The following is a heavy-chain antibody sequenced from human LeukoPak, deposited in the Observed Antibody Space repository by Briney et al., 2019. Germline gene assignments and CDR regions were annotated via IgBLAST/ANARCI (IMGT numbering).Heavy chain of an antibody. CDR1: GYTFTGYY. D-gene: IGHD3-9*01. CDR2: INPNSGGT. CDR3: ARGHYDILTGYFY. J-gene: IGHJ4*02. V-gene: IGHV1-2*02. Sequence: GASVKVSCKASGYTFTGYYMHWVRQAPGQGLEWMGWINPNSGGTNYAQKFQGRVTMTRDTSISTAYMELSRLRSNDTAVYYCARGHYDILTGYFYWGQGTLVTVSS.